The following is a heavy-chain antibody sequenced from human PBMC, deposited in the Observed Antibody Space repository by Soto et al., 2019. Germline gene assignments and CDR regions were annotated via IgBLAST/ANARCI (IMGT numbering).Heavy chain of an antibody. CDR3: ARVGPSIQVRPFDY. V-gene: IGHV4-59*08. J-gene: IGHJ4*02. D-gene: IGHD6-6*01. CDR1: GGSISSYY. CDR2: IYYSGST. Sequence: PSETLSLTCTVSGGSISSYYWSWIRQPPGKGLEWIGYIYYSGSTNYNPSLKSRATISVDMSKNQLSPKLSSGTAADPAVYYCARVGPSIQVRPFDYWGQGTLVTVSS.